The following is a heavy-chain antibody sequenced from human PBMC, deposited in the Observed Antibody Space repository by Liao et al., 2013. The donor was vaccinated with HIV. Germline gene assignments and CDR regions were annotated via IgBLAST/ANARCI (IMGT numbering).Heavy chain of an antibody. CDR2: IYYSGST. CDR1: GGSISSGDYY. D-gene: IGHD2-21*01. Sequence: QVQLQESGPGLVKPSQTLSLTCTVSGGSISSGDYYWSWIRQPPGKGLEWIGYIYYSGSTYYNPSLKSRVTMSVDTSKNQFSLKLSSVTAADTAVYYCTRDRAYCGGDCHYFDFWGQGTWSPSPQ. J-gene: IGHJ4*02. V-gene: IGHV4-30-4*08. CDR3: TRDRAYCGGDCHYFDF.